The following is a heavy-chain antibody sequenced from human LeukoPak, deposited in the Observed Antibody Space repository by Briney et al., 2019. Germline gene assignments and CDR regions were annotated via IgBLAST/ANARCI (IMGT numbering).Heavy chain of an antibody. CDR3: ARDYRPPIAARTYYFDY. V-gene: IGHV1-69*05. J-gene: IGHJ4*02. Sequence: SVKVSCKASGGTFSSYAISWVRQAPGQGLEWMGGIITIFGTANYAQKFQGRVTITTDESTSTAYMELSSLRAEDTAVYYCARDYRPPIAARTYYFDYWGQGTLVTVSS. CDR1: GGTFSSYA. D-gene: IGHD6-6*01. CDR2: IITIFGTA.